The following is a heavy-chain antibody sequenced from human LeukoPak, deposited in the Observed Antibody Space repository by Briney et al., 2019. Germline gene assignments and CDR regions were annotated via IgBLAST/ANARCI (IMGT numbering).Heavy chain of an antibody. V-gene: IGHV3-7*01. CDR1: GFTFSSYW. Sequence: GGSLRLSCAASGFTFSSYWMSWVRQAPGKGLEWVANIKQDGSEKYYVDSVKGRFTISRDNAKNSLFLQMNSLRAEDTAVYYCAPQRGFRLLDRYIDYWGQGTLVTVSS. J-gene: IGHJ4*02. CDR2: IKQDGSEK. CDR3: APQRGFRLLDRYIDY. D-gene: IGHD5-18*01.